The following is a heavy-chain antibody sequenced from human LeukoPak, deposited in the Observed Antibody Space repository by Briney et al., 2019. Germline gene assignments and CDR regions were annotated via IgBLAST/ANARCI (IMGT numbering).Heavy chain of an antibody. CDR1: GGSISNYY. V-gene: IGHV4-59*01. CDR2: IHYSGST. CDR3: ARGRGWLPDY. J-gene: IGHJ4*02. D-gene: IGHD5-24*01. Sequence: SSETLSLTCTVSGGSISNYYWSWFRQPPGKGLEWIGLIHYSGSTNYNPPLKSRVTISEDTFKNQCSLKLTSVTTADTAVYFCARGRGWLPDYWGQGTLVTVSS.